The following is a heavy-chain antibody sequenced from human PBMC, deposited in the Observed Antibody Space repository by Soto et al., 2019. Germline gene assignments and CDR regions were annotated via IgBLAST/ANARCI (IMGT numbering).Heavy chain of an antibody. CDR3: ARDLDY. V-gene: IGHV3-74*01. J-gene: IGHJ4*02. CDR2: IDTDGSGT. Sequence: EVQLVESGGGLVQPGGSLRLSCAASGFTFNRYWMYWVRQAPGKGLVWVSRIDTDGSGTRYADSVEGRFTISRDNAKNTLYLQMNSLRVEDTAVYYCARDLDYWGQGTLVTVSS. CDR1: GFTFNRYW.